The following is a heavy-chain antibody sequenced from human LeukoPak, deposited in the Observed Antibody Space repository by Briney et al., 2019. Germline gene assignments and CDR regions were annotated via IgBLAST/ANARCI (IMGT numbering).Heavy chain of an antibody. CDR1: GGSISSYY. CDR2: IYYSGST. Sequence: KPSETLSLTCTVSGGSISSYYWRWIRQPPGKGLEWIGYIYYSGSTNYNPSLKSRVTISVDTSKNQFSLKLSSVTAADTAVYYCARASGDYGTLDYWGQGTLVTVSS. J-gene: IGHJ4*02. D-gene: IGHD4-17*01. V-gene: IGHV4-59*01. CDR3: ARASGDYGTLDY.